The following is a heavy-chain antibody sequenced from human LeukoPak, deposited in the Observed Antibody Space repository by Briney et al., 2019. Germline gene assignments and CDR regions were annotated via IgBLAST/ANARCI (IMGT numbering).Heavy chain of an antibody. CDR1: GFTVGNNY. CDR2: IYSGGST. V-gene: IGHV3-66*01. J-gene: IGHJ3*02. CDR3: ARDYQRAFAFDI. Sequence: PGGSLRLSCAASGFTVGNNYMAWVRQVPGKGLEWVSFIYSGGSTYYADSVKGRFSISRDSSKNTMYLQMNSLRAEDTAVYYCARDYQRAFAFDIWGQGTMVTVSS. D-gene: IGHD2-2*01.